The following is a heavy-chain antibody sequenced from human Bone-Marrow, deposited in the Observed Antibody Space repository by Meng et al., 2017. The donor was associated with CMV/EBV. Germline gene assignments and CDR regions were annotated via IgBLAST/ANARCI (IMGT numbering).Heavy chain of an antibody. CDR3: AREYCSTTSCYPYFDF. Sequence: GYTFTGYYMHWVRQAAGQGLGWMGWINPNSGGTNYAQKFQGRVTMTRDTSISAAYMELSRLRSDDTAVYYCAREYCSTTSCYPYFDFWAQGTLVTVSS. V-gene: IGHV1-2*02. J-gene: IGHJ4*02. D-gene: IGHD2-2*01. CDR1: GYTFTGYY. CDR2: INPNSGGT.